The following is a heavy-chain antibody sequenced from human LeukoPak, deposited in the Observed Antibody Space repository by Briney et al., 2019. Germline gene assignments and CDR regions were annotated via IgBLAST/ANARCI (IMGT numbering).Heavy chain of an antibody. J-gene: IGHJ6*02. CDR3: ARDTGGYCSSTSCPPGPKPPMIYYYYGMDV. V-gene: IGHV1-69*13. CDR2: IIPIFGTA. D-gene: IGHD2-2*01. CDR1: GGTFSSYA. Sequence: SVKVSCKASGGTFSSYAISWVRQAPGQGLEWMGGIIPIFGTANYAQKFQGRVTITADESTSTAYMELSSLRSEDTAVYYCARDTGGYCSSTSCPPGPKPPMIYYYYGMDVWGQGTTVTVSS.